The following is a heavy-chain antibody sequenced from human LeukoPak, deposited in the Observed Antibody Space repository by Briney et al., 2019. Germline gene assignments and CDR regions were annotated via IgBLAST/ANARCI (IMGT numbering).Heavy chain of an antibody. CDR2: ISAFNVNA. Sequence: GASVKVSCKASGYTFTSYGISWVRRAPGQGLEWMGWISAFNVNANYAQKLQGRVTMTTDTSTSTAYMELRSLRSDDTAVYYCARTYSGSYSDYFDYWGQGTLVTVSS. V-gene: IGHV1-18*01. CDR1: GYTFTSYG. J-gene: IGHJ4*02. D-gene: IGHD1-26*01. CDR3: ARTYSGSYSDYFDY.